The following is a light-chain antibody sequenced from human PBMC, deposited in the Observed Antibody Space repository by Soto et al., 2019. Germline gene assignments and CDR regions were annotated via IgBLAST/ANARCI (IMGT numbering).Light chain of an antibody. CDR1: SSDVGTYNL. Sequence: QSALTQPASVSGSPGQSITISCTGTSSDVGTYNLVSWYQQRPGKAPTLIIFEDDQRPSGVSFRFSGSKSGNTASLTISGLQTEDEADYYCCSYAGSSTYVFGSGTTVTVL. CDR2: EDD. CDR3: CSYAGSSTYV. V-gene: IGLV2-23*01. J-gene: IGLJ1*01.